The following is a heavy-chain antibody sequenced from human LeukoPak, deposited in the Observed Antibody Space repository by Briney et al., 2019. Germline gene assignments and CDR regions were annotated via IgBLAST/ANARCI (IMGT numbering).Heavy chain of an antibody. Sequence: SETLSLTCAVSGYSISSRYYWGWIRQPPGKGLEWIGSIYHSGSTYYNPSLKSRVTISVDTSKNQFSLKLSSVTAADTAVYYCARGEKELELPLAAATYYYYYMDVWGKGTTVTVSS. D-gene: IGHD1-7*01. CDR1: GYSISSRYY. V-gene: IGHV4-38-2*01. CDR3: ARGEKELELPLAAATYYYYYMDV. J-gene: IGHJ6*03. CDR2: IYHSGST.